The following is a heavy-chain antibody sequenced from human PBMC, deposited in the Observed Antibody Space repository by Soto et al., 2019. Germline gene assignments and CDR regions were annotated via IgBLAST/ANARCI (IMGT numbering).Heavy chain of an antibody. CDR1: GFRFSGFA. V-gene: IGHV3-30*04. J-gene: IGHJ4*02. D-gene: IGHD5-12*01. Sequence: QVQLVESGGGVVQPGASLRLSCAASGFRFSGFAMHWVRQAPGKGLECVAVTSFDASEHFYVDSVKGRFSISRDDSHNTVFLQMNGLRPEDTGIYYCARYLGGYVHLWDKSNYWGQGTLVNVSS. CDR3: ARYLGGYVHLWDKSNY. CDR2: TSFDASEH.